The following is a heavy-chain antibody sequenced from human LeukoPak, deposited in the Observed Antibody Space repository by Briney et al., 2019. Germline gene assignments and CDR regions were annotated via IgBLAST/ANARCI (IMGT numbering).Heavy chain of an antibody. J-gene: IGHJ4*02. CDR3: AKGLL. Sequence: GGALRLSCAASGFTFSSYSMHWLLQAPGKGLEWVSSISSSSSYVYYADSVKGRFTISRDNAKNSLYLQMNSLRAEDTAVYYCAKGLLGGQGTLVTVSS. CDR2: ISSSSSYV. CDR1: GFTFSSYS. V-gene: IGHV3-21*01.